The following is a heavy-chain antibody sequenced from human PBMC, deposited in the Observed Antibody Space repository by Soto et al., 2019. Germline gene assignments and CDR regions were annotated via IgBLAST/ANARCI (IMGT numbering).Heavy chain of an antibody. CDR3: ARHYDFWSGCYTGSLGGDSSWFDP. J-gene: IGHJ5*02. CDR2: FYYSGST. Sequence: SETLSLTCTASGGSISSYYWSWIRQPPGKGLGWIGYFYYSGSTNYNPSLKSRVTISVDTSKNQFSLKLSSVTAADTAVYYCARHYDFWSGCYTGSLGGDSSWFDPWGQGTLVTVSS. V-gene: IGHV4-59*08. CDR1: GGSISSYY. D-gene: IGHD3-3*01.